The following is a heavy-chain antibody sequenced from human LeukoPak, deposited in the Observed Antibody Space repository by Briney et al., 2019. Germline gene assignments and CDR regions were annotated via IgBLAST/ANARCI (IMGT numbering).Heavy chain of an antibody. J-gene: IGHJ4*02. V-gene: IGHV3-23*01. D-gene: IGHD3-10*01. CDR3: AKVWEGSGTYYNVD. Sequence: QPGGSLRLSCAASGFTFSSYAMTWARQPPGKGLEWVSAISGSGGSTYYAGSVRGRFTISRDNSKNTLYLQMNSLRAEDTAVYFCAKVWEGSGTYYNVDWGLGTLVTVS. CDR2: ISGSGGST. CDR1: GFTFSSYA.